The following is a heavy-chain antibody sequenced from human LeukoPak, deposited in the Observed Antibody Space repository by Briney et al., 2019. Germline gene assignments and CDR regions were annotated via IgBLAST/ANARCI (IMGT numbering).Heavy chain of an antibody. V-gene: IGHV3-30*18. CDR3: AKDRGAARYYYYGMDV. CDR2: LPYDGSNK. J-gene: IGHJ6*02. CDR1: GFTFSSYG. Sequence: PGGSLRLSCAASGFTFSSYGMHWVRHAPGKGLGWVVVLPYDGSNKYYADSVQGRFTISRDNSKNTLYLQMNSLRAEETAVYYCAKDRGAARYYYYGMDVWGQGTTVTVSS. D-gene: IGHD6-6*01.